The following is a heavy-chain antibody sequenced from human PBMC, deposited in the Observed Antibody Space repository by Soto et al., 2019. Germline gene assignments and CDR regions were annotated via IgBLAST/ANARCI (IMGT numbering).Heavy chain of an antibody. CDR2: ISYDGSNK. CDR3: AGGQYYFDY. D-gene: IGHD2-15*01. CDR1: GFPFISYG. J-gene: IGHJ4*02. V-gene: IGHV3-30*03. Sequence: QVQLVESGGGVVQPGRSLRLSCAASGFPFISYGMHWVRQAPGKGLDWVALISYDGSNKYYADSVKGRFTISRDNSKHTLYLEMSSLRVEDTAVYYCAGGQYYFDYCGQGTLVSVSS.